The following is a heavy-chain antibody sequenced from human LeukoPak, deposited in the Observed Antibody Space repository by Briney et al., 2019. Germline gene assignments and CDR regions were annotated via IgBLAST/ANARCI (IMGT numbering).Heavy chain of an antibody. J-gene: IGHJ4*02. CDR1: GFTFSSYS. CDR2: ISSSSSTI. Sequence: PGGSLRLSCAASGFTFSSYSMNWVRQAPGKGLEWVSYISSSSSTIYYADSVKGRFTISRDNAKNSLYLQMNSLRAEDTAVYYCARDRWLRSPGYWGQGTLVTVSS. D-gene: IGHD5-12*01. CDR3: ARDRWLRSPGY. V-gene: IGHV3-48*01.